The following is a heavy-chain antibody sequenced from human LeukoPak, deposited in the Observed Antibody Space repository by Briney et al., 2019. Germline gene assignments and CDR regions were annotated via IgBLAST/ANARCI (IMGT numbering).Heavy chain of an antibody. CDR1: GFTFSNAW. J-gene: IGHJ4*02. V-gene: IGHV3-15*01. D-gene: IGHD4-17*01. Sequence: PGGSLRLSCAASGFTFSNAWMSWVRQAPGKGLEWVVRIKSKTDGGTTEYAGPVKGRLAISRDDAKITLYLQMNSLTTEDTAVYYCTTTRSTVTKADYFDYWGQGTLVTVSS. CDR3: TTTRSTVTKADYFDY. CDR2: IKSKTDGGTT.